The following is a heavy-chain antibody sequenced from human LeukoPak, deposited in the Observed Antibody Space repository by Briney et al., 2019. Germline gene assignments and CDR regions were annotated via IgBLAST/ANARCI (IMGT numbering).Heavy chain of an antibody. J-gene: IGHJ6*03. CDR1: GGSISSYY. V-gene: IGHV4-59*01. CDR3: ARTTEGCAGGPGYSYYYYMDV. CDR2: IHYSGST. D-gene: IGHD4-11*01. Sequence: SETLSLTSTVSGGSISSYYWSWIRQPPGKGLEWIGYIHYSGSTHYNPSLKSRVTISVDTSKNQVSLKLRSVTAADTAVYYCARTTEGCAGGPGYSYYYYMDVWGKGTTVTISS.